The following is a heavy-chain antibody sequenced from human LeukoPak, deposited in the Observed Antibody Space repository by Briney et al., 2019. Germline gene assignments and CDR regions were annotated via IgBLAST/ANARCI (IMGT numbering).Heavy chain of an antibody. J-gene: IGHJ4*02. V-gene: IGHV1-2*02. CDR2: INPNSGGT. CDR1: GYTFTSYA. D-gene: IGHD5-18*01. CDR3: ARSVATAMGYYFDY. Sequence: GASVKVSCKASGYTFTSYAMNWVRQAPGQGLEWMGWINPNSGGTNYAQKFQGRVTMTRDTSISTAYMELSRLRSDDTAVYYCARSVATAMGYYFDYWGQGTLVTVSS.